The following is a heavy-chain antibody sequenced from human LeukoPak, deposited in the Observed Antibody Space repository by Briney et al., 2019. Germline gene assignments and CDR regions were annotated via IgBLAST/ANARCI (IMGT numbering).Heavy chain of an antibody. J-gene: IGHJ3*02. Sequence: SETLSLTCTVSGGSISSGGYYWSWIRQHPGKGLEWIGYIYYSGSTYYNPSLKSRVTISVDTSKNQFSLKLSSVTAADTAVYYCARAPVRMVAKVVDAFDIWGQGTMVTVSS. V-gene: IGHV4-31*03. CDR1: GGSISSGGYY. D-gene: IGHD5-12*01. CDR3: ARAPVRMVAKVVDAFDI. CDR2: IYYSGST.